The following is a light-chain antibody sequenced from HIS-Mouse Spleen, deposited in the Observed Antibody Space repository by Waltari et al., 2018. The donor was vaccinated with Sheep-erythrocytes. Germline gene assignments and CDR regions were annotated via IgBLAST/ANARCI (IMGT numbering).Light chain of an antibody. CDR1: QDISNY. CDR2: DAS. V-gene: IGKV1-33*01. J-gene: IGKJ4*01. CDR3: QQYDNLPLT. Sequence: DIQMTQSPSSLSASVRDRATITCQASQDISNYLNWYQQKPGKAPKLLIYDASNLETGVPSRFSGSGSGTDFTFTISSLQPEDIATYYCQQYDNLPLTFGGGTKVEIK.